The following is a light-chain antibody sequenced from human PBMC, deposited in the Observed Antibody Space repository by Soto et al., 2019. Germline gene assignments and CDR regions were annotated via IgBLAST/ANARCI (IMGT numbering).Light chain of an antibody. Sequence: EFVLTQSPGTVSLSPGERVTLSCRASESVNSNSLAWYQHKPGLAPRLLIFGASTRATRIPDRFSGSGSGTDFTLTISRLEPEDFAIYYCQKYVTSPLTFGGGTRVEMK. J-gene: IGKJ4*01. V-gene: IGKV3-20*01. CDR2: GAS. CDR1: ESVNSNS. CDR3: QKYVTSPLT.